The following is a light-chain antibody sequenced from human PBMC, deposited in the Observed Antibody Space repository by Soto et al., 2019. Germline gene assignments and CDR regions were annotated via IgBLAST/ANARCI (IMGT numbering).Light chain of an antibody. CDR1: SGHSSYI. CDR2: LEGSGSY. J-gene: IGLJ3*02. Sequence: QSVLTQSSSASASLGSSVKLTCTLSSGHSSYIIAWHQQQPGKAPRYLMKLEGSGSYNKGSGVPDRFSGSSSGADRYLTISTLRFEDEADYYCETWDSNTHTVFGGVTKLTVL. CDR3: ETWDSNTHTV. V-gene: IGLV4-60*02.